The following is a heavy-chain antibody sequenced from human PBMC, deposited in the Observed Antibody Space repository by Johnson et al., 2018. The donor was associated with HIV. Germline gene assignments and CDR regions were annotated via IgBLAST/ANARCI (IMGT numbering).Heavy chain of an antibody. CDR1: GFSFDDYG. V-gene: IGHV3-23*03. D-gene: IGHD1-20*01. CDR3: AKLTGGGGYDAFDI. Sequence: VQLVESGGGVVRPGGSLRLSCAASGFSFDDYGMTWVRQAPGKGLGWVSVIFIGGSTYYAASVKGRFTISRDNSKNTVYLQMNSLRAEDTAVYYCAKLTGGGGYDAFDIWGQGTMVTVSS. CDR2: IFIGGST. J-gene: IGHJ3*02.